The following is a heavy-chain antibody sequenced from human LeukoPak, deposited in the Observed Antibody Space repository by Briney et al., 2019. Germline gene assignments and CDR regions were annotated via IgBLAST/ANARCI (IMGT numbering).Heavy chain of an antibody. D-gene: IGHD3-10*01. CDR1: GGSISSYY. V-gene: IGHV4-59*01. CDR2: IYYSGST. J-gene: IGHJ4*02. Sequence: PSETLSLTXTVSGGSISSYYWSWIRQPPGKGLEWIGYIYYSGSTNYNPSLKSRVTISVDTSKNQFSLKLSSVTAADTAVYYCARDLGSMVRGYFGIDYWGQGTLVTVSS. CDR3: ARDLGSMVRGYFGIDY.